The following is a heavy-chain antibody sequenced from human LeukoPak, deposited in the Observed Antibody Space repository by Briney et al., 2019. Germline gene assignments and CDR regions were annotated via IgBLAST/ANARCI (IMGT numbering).Heavy chain of an antibody. D-gene: IGHD1-26*01. J-gene: IGHJ6*03. Sequence: PVASLRLSCAASGFTFSSNYMNWVRQAPGKGLEWVAVIYSGGSTYYSDSVKGRFTIFRDNSKNTLYLKMNSLRAEETAVYYCARVAEVGVTGYYYYMDVWGKGTTVTISS. V-gene: IGHV3-66*01. CDR1: GFTFSSNY. CDR3: ARVAEVGVTGYYYYMDV. CDR2: IYSGGST.